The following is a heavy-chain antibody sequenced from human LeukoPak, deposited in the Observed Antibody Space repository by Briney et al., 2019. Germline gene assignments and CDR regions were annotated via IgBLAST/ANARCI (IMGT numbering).Heavy chain of an antibody. J-gene: IGHJ4*02. CDR1: GFTFRNYW. Sequence: GGSLRLFCAASGFTFRNYWMSWVRQAPGKGLEWVANINQDGSVKNHVDSVKGRFTISRDNAKNSLYLQMNSLRPEDTAVYYCARGAPYRDSDDYWGQGTLVIVSS. CDR2: INQDGSVK. CDR3: ARGAPYRDSDDY. V-gene: IGHV3-7*05. D-gene: IGHD1-26*01.